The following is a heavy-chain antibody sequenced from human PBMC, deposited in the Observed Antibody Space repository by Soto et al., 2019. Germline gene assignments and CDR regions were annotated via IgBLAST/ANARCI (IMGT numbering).Heavy chain of an antibody. J-gene: IGHJ2*01. CDR2: IIPIFGTA. V-gene: IGHV1-69*13. D-gene: IGHD5-12*01. CDR3: ARGNHRWLQLWYFDL. CDR1: GGTFSRYT. Sequence: SVKVSCKASGGTFSRYTISWVRQAPGQGLEWMGGIIPIFGTANYAQKFQGRVTITADESTSTAYMELSSLRSEDTAVYYCARGNHRWLQLWYFDLWGGGTLVTVS.